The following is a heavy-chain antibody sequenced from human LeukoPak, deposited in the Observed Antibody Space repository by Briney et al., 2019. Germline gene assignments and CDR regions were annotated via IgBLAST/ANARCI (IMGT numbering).Heavy chain of an antibody. J-gene: IGHJ5*02. V-gene: IGHV4-34*01. Sequence: SETLSLTCAVYGGSFSGYYWSWIRQPPGKGLEWIGEINHSGSTNYNPSLKSRVTISVDTSKNQFSLKLSSVTAADTAVCYCARGNKPVFSRIIIGSRKNWFDPWGQGTLVTVSS. D-gene: IGHD3-10*01. CDR1: GGSFSGYY. CDR3: ARGNKPVFSRIIIGSRKNWFDP. CDR2: INHSGST.